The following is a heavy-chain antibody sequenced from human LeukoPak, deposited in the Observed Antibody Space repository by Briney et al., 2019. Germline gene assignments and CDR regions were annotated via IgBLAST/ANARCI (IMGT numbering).Heavy chain of an antibody. D-gene: IGHD1-26*01. V-gene: IGHV1-2*02. CDR3: ARDQYTANSGSYSYEFDP. CDR2: INPNSGGT. CDR1: GYTFTGYY. J-gene: IGHJ5*02. Sequence: ASVKVSCKASGYTFTGYYMHWVRQAPGQGLEWMGWINPNSGGTNYAQKFQGRVTMTRDTSISTAYMELSRLRSDDTAVYYCARDQYTANSGSYSYEFDPWGQGTLVTVS.